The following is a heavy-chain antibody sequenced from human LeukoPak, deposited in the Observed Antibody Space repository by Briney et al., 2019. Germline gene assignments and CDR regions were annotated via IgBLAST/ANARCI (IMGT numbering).Heavy chain of an antibody. V-gene: IGHV3-30*02. CDR2: IRYDGSNK. Sequence: GGSLRLSCAASGFTFSSYGMHWVRQAPGKGLEWVAFIRYDGSNKYYADSVKGRFTISRDNSKNTLYLQMNSLRAEDTAVYYCAKDRGLITMIVVVFTTFDYWGQGTLVTVSS. J-gene: IGHJ4*02. CDR1: GFTFSSYG. CDR3: AKDRGLITMIVVVFTTFDY. D-gene: IGHD3-22*01.